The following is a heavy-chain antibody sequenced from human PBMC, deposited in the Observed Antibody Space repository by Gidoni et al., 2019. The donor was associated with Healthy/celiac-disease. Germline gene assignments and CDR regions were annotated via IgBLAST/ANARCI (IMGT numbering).Heavy chain of an antibody. J-gene: IGHJ4*02. CDR1: GYTFPSYD. Sequence: QVQLVQSGAEVKKPGASVQVSCKASGYTFPSYDINWVRQATGQGLGWMGWMNPNSGDTGYAKKFQGRVTMTRNTSIGTAYMELSRLRSEDTAVYYCARVLRIAVAGTGGLGYWGQGTLVTVSS. D-gene: IGHD6-19*01. V-gene: IGHV1-8*02. CDR2: MNPNSGDT. CDR3: ARVLRIAVAGTGGLGY.